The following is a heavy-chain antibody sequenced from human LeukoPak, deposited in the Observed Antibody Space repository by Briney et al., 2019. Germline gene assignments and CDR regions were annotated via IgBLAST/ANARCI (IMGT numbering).Heavy chain of an antibody. CDR3: ARGYIAVAGITNFDY. D-gene: IGHD6-19*01. Sequence: PSETLSLTCTVSGGSISSYYWSWIRQPPGKGLEWIGYIYYSGSTNYNPSLKSRVTISVDTSKNQFSLKLSPVTAADTAVYYCARGYIAVAGITNFDYWGQGTLVTVSS. J-gene: IGHJ4*02. CDR1: GGSISSYY. V-gene: IGHV4-59*08. CDR2: IYYSGST.